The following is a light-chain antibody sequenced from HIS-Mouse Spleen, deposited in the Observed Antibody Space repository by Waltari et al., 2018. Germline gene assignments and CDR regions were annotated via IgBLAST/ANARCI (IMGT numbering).Light chain of an antibody. CDR2: LNSDGSQ. J-gene: IGLJ3*02. V-gene: IGLV4-69*01. CDR3: QTWGTGIDWV. CDR1: SGHSSYA. Sequence: QLVLTQSPSASASLGASVKLTCTLSSGHSSYAIAWHQQQPEKGPRYLMKLNSDGSQSKGAGIPDRFSGSSSGAERYLTISSLQSEDEADYYCQTWGTGIDWVFGGGTKLTVL.